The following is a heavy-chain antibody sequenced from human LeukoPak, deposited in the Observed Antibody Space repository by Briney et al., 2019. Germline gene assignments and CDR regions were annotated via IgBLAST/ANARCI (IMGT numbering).Heavy chain of an antibody. CDR3: ARAKVIVPDY. CDR1: GYTFTSYD. CDR2: INPNSGGT. J-gene: IGHJ4*02. V-gene: IGHV1-2*02. D-gene: IGHD5-18*01. Sequence: ASVKVSCKASGYTFTSYDMHWVRQAPGQGPEWMGWINPNSGGTSYAQKFQGRVTMTRDTSISTAYMELSRLRSDDTAVYYCARAKVIVPDYWGQGTLVTVSS.